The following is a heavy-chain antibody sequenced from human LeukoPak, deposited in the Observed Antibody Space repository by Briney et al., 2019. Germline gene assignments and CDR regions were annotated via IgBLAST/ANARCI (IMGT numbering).Heavy chain of an antibody. V-gene: IGHV4-61*01. CDR2: IYYSGST. CDR1: GGSVSSGSYY. CDR3: ARDNGDDYVWGSYRTNRAYYFDY. D-gene: IGHD3-16*02. Sequence: SQTLSLTCTVSGGSVSSGSYYWSWIRQPPGKGLEWIGYIYYSGSTNYNPSLKSRVTISVDTSKNQFSLKLSSVTAADTAVYYCARDNGDDYVWGSYRTNRAYYFDYWGQGTLDTVSS. J-gene: IGHJ4*02.